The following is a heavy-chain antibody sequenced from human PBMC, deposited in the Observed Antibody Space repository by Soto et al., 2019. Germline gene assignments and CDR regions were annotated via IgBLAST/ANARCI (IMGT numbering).Heavy chain of an antibody. V-gene: IGHV3-30-3*01. CDR3: AREKAGELQSYYYYYGLDV. J-gene: IGHJ6*02. D-gene: IGHD4-4*01. CDR1: GFTFSSYA. CDR2: ISYDGSNK. Sequence: QVQLVESGGGVVQPGRSLRLSCAASGFTFSSYAMHWVRQAPGKGLEWVAVISYDGSNKYYADSVKGRFTLSRDNSKNPLYLQMHSMRAEDTAVYYCAREKAGELQSYYYYYGLDVWGQGTTVTVSS.